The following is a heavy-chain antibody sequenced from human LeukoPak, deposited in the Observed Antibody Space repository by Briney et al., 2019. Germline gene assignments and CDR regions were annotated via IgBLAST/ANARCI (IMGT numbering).Heavy chain of an antibody. V-gene: IGHV4-61*02. CDR3: ARDAMVNEYNWFDP. CDR2: IYTSGST. J-gene: IGHJ5*02. Sequence: PTETLSLTCTVSGGSISSGSYYWSWIRQPAGKGLEWIGRIYTSGSTNYNPSLKSRVTISVDTSKNQFSLKLSSVTAADTAVYYCARDAMVNEYNWFDPWGQGTLVTVSS. D-gene: IGHD5-18*01. CDR1: GGSISSGSYY.